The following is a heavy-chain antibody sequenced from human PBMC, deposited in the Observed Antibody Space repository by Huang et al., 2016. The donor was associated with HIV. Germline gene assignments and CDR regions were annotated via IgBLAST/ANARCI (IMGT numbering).Heavy chain of an antibody. Sequence: QVQLVPSGAEVKKPGSSVKVSCKASGGTFSSYAISWVRQAPGQGLEWMGGIIPIFGTANSAQKFQGRGTITADESTSTAYMEVSSLRSEDTAVYYCARARGYYDSSVSYYFDYWGQGTLVTVSS. CDR3: ARARGYYDSSVSYYFDY. J-gene: IGHJ4*02. CDR2: IIPIFGTA. V-gene: IGHV1-69*13. CDR1: GGTFSSYA. D-gene: IGHD3-22*01.